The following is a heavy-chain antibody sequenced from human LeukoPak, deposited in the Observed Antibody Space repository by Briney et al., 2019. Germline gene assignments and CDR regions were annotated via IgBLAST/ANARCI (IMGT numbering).Heavy chain of an antibody. Sequence: GASVKVSCKASGYTFTSYDINWVRQATGQGLEWMGWMNPNSGNTGYAQKLQGRVTMTRNTSISTAYMELSSLRSEDTAVYYCARRSGIAVAGAFDYWGQGTLVTVSS. CDR3: ARRSGIAVAGAFDY. D-gene: IGHD6-19*01. J-gene: IGHJ4*02. CDR1: GYTFTSYD. CDR2: MNPNSGNT. V-gene: IGHV1-8*01.